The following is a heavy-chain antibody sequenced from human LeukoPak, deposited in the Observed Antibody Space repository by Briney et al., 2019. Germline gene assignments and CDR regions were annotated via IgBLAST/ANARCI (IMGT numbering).Heavy chain of an antibody. CDR2: INSDGSST. J-gene: IGHJ4*02. Sequence: PGGSLRLSCAASGFTFSSYWMHWVRQAPGKGLVRVSRINSDGSSTSYADSVRGRFTISRDNAKNTLYLQMNSLRAEDTAVYYCARGYSSGWYYFDYWGQGTLVTVSS. CDR1: GFTFSSYW. CDR3: ARGYSSGWYYFDY. V-gene: IGHV3-74*01. D-gene: IGHD6-19*01.